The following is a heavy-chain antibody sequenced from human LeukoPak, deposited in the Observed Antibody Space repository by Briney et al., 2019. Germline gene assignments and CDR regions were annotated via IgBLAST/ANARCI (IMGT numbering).Heavy chain of an antibody. CDR3: ASHGGHTYFDY. CDR1: GFTFSEYSEYY. V-gene: IGHV3-11*06. J-gene: IGHJ4*02. Sequence: GGSLRLSCAASGFTFSEYSEYYMSWIRQAPGKGLGWVSYISTAGTYRIYADSVKGRFTISRDNAKNLLYLQMNSLRAEDTAVYYCASHGGHTYFDYWGQGTLVTVSS. CDR2: ISTAGTYR. D-gene: IGHD3-16*01.